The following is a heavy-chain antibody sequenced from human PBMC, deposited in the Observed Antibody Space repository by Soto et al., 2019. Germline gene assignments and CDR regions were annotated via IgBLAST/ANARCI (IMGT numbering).Heavy chain of an antibody. Sequence: NPSETLSLTCAVYGGSFSGYYWSWIRQPPGKGLEWIGEINHSGSTNYNPSLKSRVTISVDTSKNQFSLKLSSVTAADTAVYYCARVRGNYYDYVWGSYRHPGYFDYWGQGTLVTVSS. D-gene: IGHD3-16*02. CDR1: GGSFSGYY. CDR3: ARVRGNYYDYVWGSYRHPGYFDY. CDR2: INHSGST. J-gene: IGHJ4*02. V-gene: IGHV4-34*01.